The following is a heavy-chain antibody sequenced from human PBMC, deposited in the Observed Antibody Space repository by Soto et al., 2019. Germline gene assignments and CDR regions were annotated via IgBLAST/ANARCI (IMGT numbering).Heavy chain of an antibody. V-gene: IGHV3-30-3*01. J-gene: IGHJ4*02. Sequence: PGGSLRLSCAASGFTFSSYAMHWVRQAPGKGLEWVAVISYDGSNKYYADSVKGRFTISRDNSKNTLYLQMNSLRAEDTAVYYCARDLEGVGYGDYVSPICGYWGQGTLVTVSS. CDR1: GFTFSSYA. CDR2: ISYDGSNK. D-gene: IGHD4-17*01. CDR3: ARDLEGVGYGDYVSPICGY.